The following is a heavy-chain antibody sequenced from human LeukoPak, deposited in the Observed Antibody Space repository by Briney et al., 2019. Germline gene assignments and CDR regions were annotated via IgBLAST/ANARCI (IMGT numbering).Heavy chain of an antibody. CDR3: ARVDCSGGSCYFDY. Sequence: GGSLRLTCAASGFTFSRYWMHWVRQTPGKGLVWVSRTNSDGSSTRYADSVKGRFTISRDNAKNTLDLQMSSLRAEDTAVYYCARVDCSGGSCYFDYWGQGTLVTVSS. D-gene: IGHD2-15*01. V-gene: IGHV3-74*01. CDR1: GFTFSRYW. J-gene: IGHJ4*02. CDR2: TNSDGSST.